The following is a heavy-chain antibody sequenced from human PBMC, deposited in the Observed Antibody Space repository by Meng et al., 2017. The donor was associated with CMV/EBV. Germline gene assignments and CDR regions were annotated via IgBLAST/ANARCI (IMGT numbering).Heavy chain of an antibody. CDR2: IYYSGSP. Sequence: GSLRLSCTVSGGSISSSSYYWGWLRQPPGKGLEWVGTIYYSGSPYYNPSLQSRVTISVDTSKNQFSLKLSFVTAADTAVYYCARVNPNYYFYGMDVWGRGTTVTVSS. V-gene: IGHV4-39*07. CDR1: GGSISSSSYY. J-gene: IGHJ6*02. CDR3: ARVNPNYYFYGMDV.